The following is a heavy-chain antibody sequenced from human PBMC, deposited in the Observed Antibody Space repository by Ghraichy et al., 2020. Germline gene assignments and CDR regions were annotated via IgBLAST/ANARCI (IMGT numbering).Heavy chain of an antibody. V-gene: IGHV3-74*01. Sequence: LSLTCAASGFTFSYYWMHWVRQAPGKGLVWVSRINTDGSSTSYADSVKGRFTISRDNAKNTLYLQMNSLRAEDTAVYYCVRGAADWRGVDYWGQGTLVTVSS. CDR1: GFTFSYYW. CDR2: INTDGSST. CDR3: VRGAADWRGVDY. D-gene: IGHD3-9*01. J-gene: IGHJ4*02.